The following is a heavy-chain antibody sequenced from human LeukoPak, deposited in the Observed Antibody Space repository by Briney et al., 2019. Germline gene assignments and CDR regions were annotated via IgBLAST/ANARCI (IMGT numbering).Heavy chain of an antibody. CDR3: ARDDNGDPDAFDI. CDR1: GFTFSSYA. Sequence: GRSLRLSCAASGFTFSSYAVHWVRQAPGKGLEWVAVISYDGSNKYYAGSVKGRFTISRDNSKNTLYLQMNSLRAEDTAVYYCARDDNGDPDAFDIWGQGTMVTVSS. D-gene: IGHD4-17*01. J-gene: IGHJ3*02. V-gene: IGHV3-30*04. CDR2: ISYDGSNK.